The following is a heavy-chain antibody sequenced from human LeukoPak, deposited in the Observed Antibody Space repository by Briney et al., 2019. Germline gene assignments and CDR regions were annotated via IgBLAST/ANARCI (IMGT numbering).Heavy chain of an antibody. Sequence: SETLSLTCTVSGGSISSYYWSWIRQTPGKGLEWIGYIYDFGNTDYNPSLKSRVMISIDRSKNEFSLKLYSVTAADTAVYSCARVGALAAAGTFVFDIWGQGTMVAVSS. CDR3: ARVGALAAAGTFVFDI. CDR2: IYDFGNT. V-gene: IGHV4-59*12. CDR1: GGSISSYY. D-gene: IGHD6-13*01. J-gene: IGHJ3*02.